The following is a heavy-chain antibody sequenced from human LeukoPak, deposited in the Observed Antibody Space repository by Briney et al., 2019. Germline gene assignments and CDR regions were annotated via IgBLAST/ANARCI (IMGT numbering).Heavy chain of an antibody. J-gene: IGHJ4*02. CDR2: IIPILGIA. CDR3: ATSVDGLVTIRTYFEL. Sequence: SVKVSCKASGGTFSSYAISWVRQAPGQGLEWMGRIIPILGIANYAQKFQGRVTITADKSTSTAYMELSSLRSEDTAVYYCATSVDGLVTIRTYFELWGQGTPVTVSS. D-gene: IGHD4-23*01. V-gene: IGHV1-69*04. CDR1: GGTFSSYA.